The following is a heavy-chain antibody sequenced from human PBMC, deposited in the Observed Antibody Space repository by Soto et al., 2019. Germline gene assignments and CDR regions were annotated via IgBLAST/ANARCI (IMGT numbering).Heavy chain of an antibody. CDR1: GGTSVDYG. J-gene: IGHJ4*02. CDR3: ARGGAFIAADDY. D-gene: IGHD6-6*01. Sequence: PSELLCLRGSVAGGTSVDYGGSWIRQPPGKGLEWIGYIYYSGSTNYNPSLKSRVTISVDTSKNQFSLKLSSVTAADTAVYYCARGGAFIAADDYWGQGTLVTV. CDR2: IYYSGST. V-gene: IGHV4-59*01.